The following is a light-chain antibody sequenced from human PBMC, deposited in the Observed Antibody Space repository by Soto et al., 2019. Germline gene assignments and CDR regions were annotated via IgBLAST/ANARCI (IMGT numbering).Light chain of an antibody. Sequence: VLTQPPSVSGAPGQRVTISCTGSSSNIGAGYDVHWYQQLPGTAPKLLIYGNSNRPSGVPDRFSGSKSGTSASLAITGLQAEDEADYYCQSYDSSLSALVVFGGGTKLTVL. CDR3: QSYDSSLSALVV. CDR2: GNS. CDR1: SSNIGAGYD. V-gene: IGLV1-40*01. J-gene: IGLJ2*01.